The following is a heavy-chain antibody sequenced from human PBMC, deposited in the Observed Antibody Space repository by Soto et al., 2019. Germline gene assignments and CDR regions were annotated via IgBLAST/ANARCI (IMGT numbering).Heavy chain of an antibody. D-gene: IGHD3-16*01. Sequence: QITLKESGPTLVKPTQTLTLTCTFSGFSLSTSGVGVGWIRQPPGKPLEWLALIYWDEDKRYSPSLKSRLTITKDTAKNLVVLTMTNMDPVDTATYYDANRRRGSYFGYWGQGTLVTVSS. V-gene: IGHV2-5*02. J-gene: IGHJ4*02. CDR1: GFSLSTSGVG. CDR2: IYWDEDK. CDR3: ANRRRGSYFGY.